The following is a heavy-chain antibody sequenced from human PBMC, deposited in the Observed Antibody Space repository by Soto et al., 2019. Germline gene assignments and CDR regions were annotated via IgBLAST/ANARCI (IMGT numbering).Heavy chain of an antibody. J-gene: IGHJ4*02. V-gene: IGHV4-31*03. CDR3: GTVRASWYIDY. D-gene: IGHD2-2*01. CDR2: ISYSWTT. Sequence: QVQLQESGPGLVKPSQTLSLTCTVSGDSISSGGYYWSWIRQSPGKGLEWIAYISYSWTTYYNPSLKSRLSISADTCKNQFSLELKSVTVADTAVYYCGTVRASWYIDYWGQGTLVTVSS. CDR1: GDSISSGGYY.